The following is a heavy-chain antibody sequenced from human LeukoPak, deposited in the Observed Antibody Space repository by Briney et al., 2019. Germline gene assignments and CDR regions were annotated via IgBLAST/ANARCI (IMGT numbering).Heavy chain of an antibody. Sequence: ASVKVSCKASAYTFTDYYIHWVRQAPGQGLEWMGWINPNTGDTHYAQKILGRVTMTRDTSVSTAYMELSRLRSDDTAVYYCARDEGYYDFWSDPRYYFDYWGQGTLVTVSS. CDR1: AYTFTDYY. V-gene: IGHV1-2*02. CDR2: INPNTGDT. J-gene: IGHJ4*02. CDR3: ARDEGYYDFWSDPRYYFDY. D-gene: IGHD3-3*01.